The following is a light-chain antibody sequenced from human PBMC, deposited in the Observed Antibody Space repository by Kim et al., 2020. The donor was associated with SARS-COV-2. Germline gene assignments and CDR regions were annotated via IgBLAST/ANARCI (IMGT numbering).Light chain of an antibody. CDR2: TAS. V-gene: IGKV1-6*01. Sequence: GDRVTSTCRASQGIGRDLGWYQQKPGKAPRLLIVTASTLQTGVPPTFSGSGSGTDFTLTISSLQPDDYATYYCLQAYTFPWTFGQGTKVDIK. J-gene: IGKJ1*01. CDR3: LQAYTFPWT. CDR1: QGIGRD.